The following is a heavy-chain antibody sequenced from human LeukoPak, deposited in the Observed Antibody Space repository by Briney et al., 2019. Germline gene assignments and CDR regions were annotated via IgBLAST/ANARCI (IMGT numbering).Heavy chain of an antibody. CDR3: AKGRDSSGRQYFQH. V-gene: IGHV3-23*01. D-gene: IGHD3-22*01. J-gene: IGHJ1*01. CDR1: GFIFSNAW. CDR2: ISGSGGST. Sequence: GGSLRLSCAASGFIFSNAWMSWVRQAPGKGLEWVSHISGSGGSTYYADSVKGRFTISRDNSMNTLYLQMNSLRAEDTAVYFCAKGRDSSGRQYFQHWGQGTLVTVSS.